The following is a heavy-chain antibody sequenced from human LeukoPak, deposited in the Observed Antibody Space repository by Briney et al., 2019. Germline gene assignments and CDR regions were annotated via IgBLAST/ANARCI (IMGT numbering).Heavy chain of an antibody. D-gene: IGHD5-18*01. CDR3: AITRNIAMPISYYYYGVDV. CDR2: IYYSGST. J-gene: IGHJ6*02. Sequence: PSQTLSLTCTVSGVSISSGGYYWSWIRQHPGKGLEWIGYIYYSGSTYYNPSLKSRVTISVDTSENQFSLKLSSVTAADTAVYYCAITRNIAMPISYYYYGVDVWGQGTTVIVSS. V-gene: IGHV4-31*03. CDR1: GVSISSGGYY.